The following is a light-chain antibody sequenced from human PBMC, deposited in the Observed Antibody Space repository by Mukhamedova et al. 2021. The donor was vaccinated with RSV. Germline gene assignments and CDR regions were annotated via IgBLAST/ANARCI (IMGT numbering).Light chain of an antibody. Sequence: WYQRRVHGRAPRLLIYAASSFQSGVPSRFSGSGSGTDFTLTITSLQPEDFATYYCQQSYSTPALTFGGGTKVEIK. CDR3: QQSYSTPALT. V-gene: IGKV1-39*01. CDR2: AAS. J-gene: IGKJ4*01.